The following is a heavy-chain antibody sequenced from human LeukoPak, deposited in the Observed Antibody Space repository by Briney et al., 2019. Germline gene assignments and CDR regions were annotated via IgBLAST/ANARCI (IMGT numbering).Heavy chain of an antibody. CDR2: FDPEDGET. CDR1: GYTLTELS. J-gene: IGHJ4*02. V-gene: IGHV1-24*01. Sequence: ASVKVSCKVSGYTLTELSMHWVRQAPGKGLEWMGGFDPEDGETIYAQKFQGRVTMTEDTSTDTAYMELSSLRSEDTAVYYCATGNYDFWSGYHCVHYWGQGTLVTVSS. D-gene: IGHD3-3*01. CDR3: ATGNYDFWSGYHCVHY.